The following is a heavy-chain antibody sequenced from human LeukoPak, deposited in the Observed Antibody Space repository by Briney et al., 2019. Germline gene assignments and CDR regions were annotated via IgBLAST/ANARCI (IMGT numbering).Heavy chain of an antibody. J-gene: IGHJ4*02. CDR3: ARDLGY. V-gene: IGHV3-74*01. Sequence: GGSLRLSCAASGFIFSSYWMYWVRQAPGKGLVWVSRINGDETNTGYAASVKGRFTISRDNAKNTLYLQMNSLRAEDTAVYYCARDLGYWGQGTLVTVSS. CDR2: INGDETNT. CDR1: GFIFSSYW.